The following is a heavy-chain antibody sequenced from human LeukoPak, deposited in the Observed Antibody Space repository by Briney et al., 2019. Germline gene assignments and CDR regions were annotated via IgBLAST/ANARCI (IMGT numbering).Heavy chain of an antibody. Sequence: PGGSLRLSCAASGFIFSNYEMNWVRQAPGKGLEWVSYISSSGSTIYYADSVKGRFTISRDNAKNSLYLQMNSLRAEDTAVYYCASGYSSSLRSHYYYYMDVWGKGTTVTVSS. V-gene: IGHV3-48*03. CDR3: ASGYSSSLRSHYYYYMDV. CDR1: GFIFSNYE. CDR2: ISSSGSTI. D-gene: IGHD6-6*01. J-gene: IGHJ6*03.